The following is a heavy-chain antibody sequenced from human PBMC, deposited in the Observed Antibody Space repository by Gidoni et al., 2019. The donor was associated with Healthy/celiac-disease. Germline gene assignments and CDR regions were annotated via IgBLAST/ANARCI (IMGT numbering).Heavy chain of an antibody. J-gene: IGHJ4*02. D-gene: IGHD3-3*01. CDR3: ARLGRDYDFWSGYYTGLDY. V-gene: IGHV4-34*01. CDR2: INHSGST. Sequence: GLEWIGEINHSGSTNYNPSLKSRVTISVDTSKNQFSLKLSSVTAADTAVYYCARLGRDYDFWSGYYTGLDYWGQGTLVTVSS.